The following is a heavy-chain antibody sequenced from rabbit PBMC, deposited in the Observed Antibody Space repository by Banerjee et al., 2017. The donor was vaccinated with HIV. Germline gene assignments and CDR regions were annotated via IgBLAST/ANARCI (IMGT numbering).Heavy chain of an antibody. V-gene: IGHV1S45*01. CDR3: GRYDISYWDNNL. J-gene: IGHJ4*01. D-gene: IGHD8-1*01. Sequence: QEQLEESGGGLVQPEGSLTLTCTASGFSFSSSYWICWVRQAPGKRLEWIACIGASSGSTYYASWAKGRFTISKPASTTVTLQMTSLTAADTATYVCGRYDISYWDNNLWGPGTLVTV. CDR1: GFSFSSSYW. CDR2: IGASSGST.